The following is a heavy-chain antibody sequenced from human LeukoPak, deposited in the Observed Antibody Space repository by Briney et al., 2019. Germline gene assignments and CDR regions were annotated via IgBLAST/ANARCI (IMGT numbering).Heavy chain of an antibody. CDR2: ITNSGGGT. V-gene: IGHV3-23*01. CDR1: GFTFRDSA. D-gene: IGHD6-13*01. CDR3: ARYTSSRSFDY. J-gene: IGHJ4*02. Sequence: GGSLRLSCAASGFTFRDSAMSWVRQAPGKGLERVSSITNSGGGTYYTDSVKGRFTISRDNSRNTVYLQMNSLRAEDTAVYYCARYTSSRSFDYWGQGTLVTVFS.